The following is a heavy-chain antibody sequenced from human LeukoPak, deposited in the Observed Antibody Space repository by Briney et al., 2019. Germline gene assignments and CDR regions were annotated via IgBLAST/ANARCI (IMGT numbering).Heavy chain of an antibody. Sequence: ASVKVSCKASGGSLSTYAINWVRQVPGRGLEWMGGIIPFYSATDYAQKLQGRVTMTTDTSTSTAYMELRSLRSDDTAVYYCARVGYYDILTGYFANWFDPWGQGTLVTVSS. CDR1: GGSLSTYA. CDR2: IIPFYSAT. J-gene: IGHJ5*02. CDR3: ARVGYYDILTGYFANWFDP. D-gene: IGHD3-9*01. V-gene: IGHV1-18*01.